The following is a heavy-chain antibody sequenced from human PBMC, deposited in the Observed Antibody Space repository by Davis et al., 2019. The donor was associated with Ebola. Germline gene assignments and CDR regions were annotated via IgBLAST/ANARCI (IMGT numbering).Heavy chain of an antibody. Sequence: PGGSLRLSCEASGFTFSSYGMDWVRQVPGKGLEWVAYISSRSDSTYYADSVKGRFTISRDNAKNSMYLQMNSLRAEDTAVYYCARASNGGNVRVWGQGTLVTVSS. D-gene: IGHD4-23*01. CDR3: ARASNGGNVRV. CDR1: GFTFSSYG. J-gene: IGHJ4*02. CDR2: ISSRSDST. V-gene: IGHV3-48*01.